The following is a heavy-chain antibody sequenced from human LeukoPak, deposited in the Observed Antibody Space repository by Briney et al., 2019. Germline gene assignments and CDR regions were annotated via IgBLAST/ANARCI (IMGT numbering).Heavy chain of an antibody. CDR2: ISGSGGNT. CDR1: GFTFSNYA. Sequence: GESLRLSCAASGFTFSNYAMTWVRQAPGKGLEWVSAISGSGGNTYYADSVKGRFTISRDNSENTLYMQMNSLGAEDTAIYYRAKDRDGYNPDYWGQGTLVTVSS. J-gene: IGHJ4*02. V-gene: IGHV3-23*01. D-gene: IGHD5-24*01. CDR3: AKDRDGYNPDY.